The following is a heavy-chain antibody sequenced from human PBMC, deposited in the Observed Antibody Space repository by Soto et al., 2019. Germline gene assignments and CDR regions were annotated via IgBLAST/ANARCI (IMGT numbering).Heavy chain of an antibody. CDR3: AKEGRLAVGGLDL. CDR1: GFTFSSYA. CDR2: ISASGGST. V-gene: IGHV3-23*01. D-gene: IGHD3-10*01. Sequence: EVQLLESGGGLVQPGGSLRLSCAASGFTFSSYAMSWVRQAPGKGLEWVSGISASGGSTDYADSVKGRFTISRDNSKNTLYVQMNSLRAEDTAVYYCAKEGRLAVGGLDLWGQGALVTVSS. J-gene: IGHJ5*02.